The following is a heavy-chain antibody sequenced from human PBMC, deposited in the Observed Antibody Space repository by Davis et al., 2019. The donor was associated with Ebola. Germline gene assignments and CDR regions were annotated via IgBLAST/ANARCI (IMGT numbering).Heavy chain of an antibody. CDR2: IDGSGNT. Sequence: MPSETLSLTCAVYGGSFSGHYWSWIRQPPGKGLEWIGFIDGSGNTNYNPSLKSRVTISVDTSKNQFSLKLTSVTAADTAVYYCARGGASSRYFDYWGQGALVTVSS. CDR1: GGSFSGHY. D-gene: IGHD6-13*01. V-gene: IGHV4-59*11. CDR3: ARGGASSRYFDY. J-gene: IGHJ4*02.